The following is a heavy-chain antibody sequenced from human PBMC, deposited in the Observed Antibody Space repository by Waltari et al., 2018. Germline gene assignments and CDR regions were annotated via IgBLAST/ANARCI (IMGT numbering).Heavy chain of an antibody. V-gene: IGHV3-15*01. CDR1: GFIFSTAW. J-gene: IGHJ4*02. D-gene: IGHD2-8*02. CDR3: GDFTAFDY. CDR2: IKSRITGGTT. Sequence: EVQLVESGGGLVEPGGSLSISRAGSGFIFSTAWMHWARQAPGKGLEWVGRIKSRITGGTTEYGAPVKGRFTISRDDSKDTVYLQMNSLKTEDTGVYYCGDFTAFDYWGQGSLVIVSS.